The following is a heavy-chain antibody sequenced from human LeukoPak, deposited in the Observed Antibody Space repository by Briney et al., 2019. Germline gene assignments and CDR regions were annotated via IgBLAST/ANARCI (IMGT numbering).Heavy chain of an antibody. CDR3: ARGVVVAATLDY. D-gene: IGHD2-15*01. CDR1: GGSISSGDYY. Sequence: SQTLSLTRTVSGGSISSGDYYWSWIRQPPGKGLEWIGYIYYSGSTYYNPSLKSRVTISVDTSKNQFSLKLSSVTAADTAVYYCARGVVVAATLDYWGQGTLVTVSS. CDR2: IYYSGST. J-gene: IGHJ4*02. V-gene: IGHV4-30-4*01.